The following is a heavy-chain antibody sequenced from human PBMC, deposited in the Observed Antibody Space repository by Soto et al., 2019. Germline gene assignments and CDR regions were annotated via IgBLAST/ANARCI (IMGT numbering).Heavy chain of an antibody. Sequence: VESLTIACDVSGYSFTRYGIGCVCQMPGKGPECMGMIYPGDSDTRYSPSFQGQVTISADKSISTAYLQWSSLKSSDTSMYYCARHKRQRGYSYGYYYYYGMDVWGQGTTVTVSS. CDR1: GYSFTRYG. D-gene: IGHD5-18*01. CDR3: ARHKRQRGYSYGYYYYYGMDV. CDR2: IYPGDSDT. J-gene: IGHJ6*01. V-gene: IGHV5-51*01.